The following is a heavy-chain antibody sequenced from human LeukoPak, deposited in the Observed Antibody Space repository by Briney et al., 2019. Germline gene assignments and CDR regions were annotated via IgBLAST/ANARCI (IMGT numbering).Heavy chain of an antibody. J-gene: IGHJ6*03. V-gene: IGHV3-30*04. D-gene: IGHD3-10*01. CDR1: GFTFSSYA. Sequence: PGGSLRLSCAASGFTFSSYAMHWVRQAPGKGLEWVAAISYDGSNKYYADSVKGRFTISRDNSKNTLYLQMNSLRAEDTAVYYCARDGYGSGSSDYYYYYMDVWGKGTTVTVSS. CDR2: ISYDGSNK. CDR3: ARDGYGSGSSDYYYYYMDV.